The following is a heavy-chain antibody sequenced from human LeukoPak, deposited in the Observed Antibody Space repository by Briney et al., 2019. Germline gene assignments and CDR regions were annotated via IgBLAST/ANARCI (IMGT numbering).Heavy chain of an antibody. Sequence: ASVKVSCKTSGYPFTTWEINWVRQAAGQGLEWMGWVHPNGGNTAYAQKFQGRVTMTRDTSISTAYMELSGLTTDDTAVYFCARGPRNDPWGQGTLVTVSS. CDR1: GYPFTTWE. J-gene: IGHJ5*02. V-gene: IGHV1-8*01. CDR3: ARGPRNDP. CDR2: VHPNGGNT. D-gene: IGHD1-14*01.